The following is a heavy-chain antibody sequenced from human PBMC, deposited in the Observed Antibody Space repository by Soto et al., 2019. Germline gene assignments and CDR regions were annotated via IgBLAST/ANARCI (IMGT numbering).Heavy chain of an antibody. CDR1: GGSVTIASHY. CDR2: IYYTGMT. CDR3: AREDSPYFDY. Sequence: SETLSLTFTFAGGSVTIASHYWSWIRHPPGKGLEWIGYIYYTGMTTYNPSLKSRVTISIDTSKNQFSLKLTSVTAADTAVYYCAREDSPYFDYWGQGTLVTVSS. D-gene: IGHD3-22*01. J-gene: IGHJ4*02. V-gene: IGHV4-61*01.